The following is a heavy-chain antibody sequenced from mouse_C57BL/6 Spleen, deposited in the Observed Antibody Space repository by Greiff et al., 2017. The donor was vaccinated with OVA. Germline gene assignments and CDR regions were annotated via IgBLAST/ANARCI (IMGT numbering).Heavy chain of an antibody. Sequence: VQLQQSGPELVKPGASVKISCKASGYSFTGYYMNWVKQSPEKSLEWIGEINPSTGGTTYNQKFEAKATLTVDKSSSTAYMQLKSLTSEDSAVYYCARSGYDAMDYWGQGTSVTVSS. CDR2: INPSTGGT. CDR3: ARSGYDAMDY. V-gene: IGHV1-42*01. CDR1: GYSFTGYY. J-gene: IGHJ4*01.